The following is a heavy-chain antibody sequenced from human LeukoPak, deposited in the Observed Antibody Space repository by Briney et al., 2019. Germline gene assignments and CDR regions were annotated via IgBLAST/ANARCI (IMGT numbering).Heavy chain of an antibody. CDR1: GYTFTSYD. Sequence: ASVKVSCKASGYTFTSYDINWVRQATGQGLEWMGWMNPNSGNTGYAQKFQGRVTMTRNTSISTAYMELSSLRSEDTAVYYCARSRKGYYDYVWGSYRYTINYYYYMDVWGKGTTVTVSS. V-gene: IGHV1-8*01. CDR3: ARSRKGYYDYVWGSYRYTINYYYYMDV. J-gene: IGHJ6*03. CDR2: MNPNSGNT. D-gene: IGHD3-16*02.